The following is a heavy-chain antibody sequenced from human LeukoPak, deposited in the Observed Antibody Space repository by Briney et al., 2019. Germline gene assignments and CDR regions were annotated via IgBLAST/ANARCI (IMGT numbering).Heavy chain of an antibody. Sequence: SGPALVKPTQTLTLTCTFAGFSLSTSGMCVSWIRQPPGKALEWLARIDWDDDKYYSTSLKTRLTISKDTSKNQVVLTMTNMDPVDTATYYRARIQFSYSSGWYGAFDIWGQGTMVTVSS. CDR3: ARIQFSYSSGWYGAFDI. CDR2: IDWDDDK. CDR1: GFSLSTSGMC. D-gene: IGHD6-19*01. V-gene: IGHV2-70*11. J-gene: IGHJ3*02.